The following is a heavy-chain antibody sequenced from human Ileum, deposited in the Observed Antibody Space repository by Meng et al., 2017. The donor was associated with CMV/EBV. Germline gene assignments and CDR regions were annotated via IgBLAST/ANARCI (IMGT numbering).Heavy chain of an antibody. CDR2: ISTAGDT. CDR1: GFNFSKYG. D-gene: IGHD1/OR15-1a*01. J-gene: IGHJ3*02. V-gene: IGHV3-13*01. CDR3: ARSNWNNENAFDI. Sequence: CAAYGFNFSKYGMHWVRQATGQGLEWVSGISTAGDTYYPGSVKGRFSISREDAKNSLYLQMNSLSAGDTAVYYCARSNWNNENAFDIWGQGAMVTVSS.